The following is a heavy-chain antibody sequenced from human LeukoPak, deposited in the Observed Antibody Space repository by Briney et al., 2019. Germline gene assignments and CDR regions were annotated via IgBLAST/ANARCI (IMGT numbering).Heavy chain of an antibody. Sequence: SVRVSCKASGGTFSSYAISWVRQAPGQGLEWMGGIIPIFGTANYAQKFQGRVTITADESTSTAYMELSSLRSEDTAVYYCARDAPAISSGSFSPEDWFDPWGQGTLVTVSS. D-gene: IGHD3-10*01. CDR2: IIPIFGTA. J-gene: IGHJ5*02. V-gene: IGHV1-69*13. CDR3: ARDAPAISSGSFSPEDWFDP. CDR1: GGTFSSYA.